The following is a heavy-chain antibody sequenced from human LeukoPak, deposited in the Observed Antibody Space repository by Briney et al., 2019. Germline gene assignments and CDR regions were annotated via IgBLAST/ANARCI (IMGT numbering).Heavy chain of an antibody. V-gene: IGHV4-30-4*01. Sequence: SQTLSLTCTVSGGSISSGDYYWSWIRQPPGKGLEWVGYIYYTGSTYYNPSLRSRVTISVDTSKNQFSLKLSSVTAADTAVYYCASVDYGSGSYSYYYGMDVWGQGTTVTVSS. CDR1: GGSISSGDYY. D-gene: IGHD3-10*01. J-gene: IGHJ6*02. CDR3: ASVDYGSGSYSYYYGMDV. CDR2: IYYTGST.